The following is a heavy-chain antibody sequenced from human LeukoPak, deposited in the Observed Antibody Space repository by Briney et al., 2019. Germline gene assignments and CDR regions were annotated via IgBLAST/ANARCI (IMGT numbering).Heavy chain of an antibody. Sequence: ASVKVSCKASGYTFTGYYMHWVRQAPGQGLEWMGWINPNSGGTNYAQRFQGRVTMTRDTSISTAYMELSRLRSDDTAVYYCAAQFLQSNAGDYWGQGTLVTVSS. V-gene: IGHV1-2*02. CDR3: AAQFLQSNAGDY. CDR2: INPNSGGT. D-gene: IGHD3-3*01. CDR1: GYTFTGYY. J-gene: IGHJ4*02.